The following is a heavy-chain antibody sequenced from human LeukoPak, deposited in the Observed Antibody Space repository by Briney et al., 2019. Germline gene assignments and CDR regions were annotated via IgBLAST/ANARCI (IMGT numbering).Heavy chain of an antibody. V-gene: IGHV3-11*04. D-gene: IGHD1-26*01. Sequence: GGSLRLSCAASGFTFSDYYMSWIRQAPGKGLEWVSYISSSGSTIYYADSVKGRFTISRDNAKNSLYLQMNSLRAEDTAVYYCARVLWPGSYYYYGMDVWGQGTTVTVSS. CDR3: ARVLWPGSYYYYGMDV. CDR2: ISSSGSTI. J-gene: IGHJ6*02. CDR1: GFTFSDYY.